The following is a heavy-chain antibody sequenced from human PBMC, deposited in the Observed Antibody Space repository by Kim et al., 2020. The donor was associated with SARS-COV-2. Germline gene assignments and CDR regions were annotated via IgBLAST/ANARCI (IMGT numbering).Heavy chain of an antibody. D-gene: IGHD6-19*01. CDR1: GGSISSYY. V-gene: IGHV4-59*01. J-gene: IGHJ4*02. CDR2: IYYSGSI. CDR3: ARVLEGYSSGWYEDY. Sequence: SETLSLICTVSGGSISSYYWSWIRQPPGKGLEWIGYIYYSGSINYNPSLKSRVTISVDTSKNQFSLKLSSVTAADSAVYYCARVLEGYSSGWYEDYWGQGTLVTVSS.